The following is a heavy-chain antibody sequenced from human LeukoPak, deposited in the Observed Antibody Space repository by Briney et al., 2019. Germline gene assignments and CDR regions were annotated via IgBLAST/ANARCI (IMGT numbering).Heavy chain of an antibody. CDR1: GFSFSGYA. D-gene: IGHD2-15*01. CDR3: AKGTLGACSGVRCYPFDY. V-gene: IGHV3-23*01. J-gene: IGHJ4*02. Sequence: GGSPRLSCGASGFSFSGYAMNWVRQAPGKEMEWVSSITTTGDTYVADSVKGRFAISRDNSRNTLYLQMNSLRVEDTAIYYCAKGTLGACSGVRCYPFDYWGQGALVTVSS. CDR2: ITTTGDT.